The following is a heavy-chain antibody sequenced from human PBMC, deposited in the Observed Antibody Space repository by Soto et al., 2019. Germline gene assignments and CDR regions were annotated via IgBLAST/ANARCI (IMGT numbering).Heavy chain of an antibody. Sequence: GGSLRLSCAATGFTFSYSGMNWVRQAPGKGLEWVSTISRSGGTTYYADSVRGRFTISRDNSKNTLYLQIDSLRAEDTAVFYCAKGRSYYYYYGVDVWGQGTTVTVSS. CDR2: ISRSGGTT. CDR1: GFTFSYSG. CDR3: AKGRSYYYYYGVDV. J-gene: IGHJ6*02. V-gene: IGHV3-23*01.